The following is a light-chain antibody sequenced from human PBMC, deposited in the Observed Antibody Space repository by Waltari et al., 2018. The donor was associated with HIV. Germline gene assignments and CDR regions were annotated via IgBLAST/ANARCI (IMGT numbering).Light chain of an antibody. CDR2: YDD. Sequence: QSVLTQPPSVSEAPRQRVTISCSGSSSHIGSNAVNWYQQVPGKAPKLLIYYDDLLFSGVSDRFSGSKSGTSASLAIRGLQSEDEADYYCAAWDDSLNGYVFGSGSKVTV. CDR3: AAWDDSLNGYV. V-gene: IGLV1-36*01. CDR1: SSHIGSNA. J-gene: IGLJ1*01.